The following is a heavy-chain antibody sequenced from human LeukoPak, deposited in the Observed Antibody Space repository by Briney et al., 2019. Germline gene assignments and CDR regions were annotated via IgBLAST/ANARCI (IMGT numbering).Heavy chain of an antibody. CDR3: ARERAEGYCSGGSCYDAFDY. CDR1: GGTFSSYA. CDR2: IIPIFGTA. V-gene: IGHV1-69*06. J-gene: IGHJ4*02. D-gene: IGHD2-15*01. Sequence: SVEVSCKASGGTFSSYAISWVRQAPGQGLEWMGGIIPIFGTANYAQKFQGRVTITAGKSTSTAYMELSSLRSEDTAVYYCARERAEGYCSGGSCYDAFDYWGQGTLVTVSS.